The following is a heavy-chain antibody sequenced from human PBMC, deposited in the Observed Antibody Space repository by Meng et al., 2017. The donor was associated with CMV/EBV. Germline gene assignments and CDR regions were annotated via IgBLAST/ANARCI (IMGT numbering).Heavy chain of an antibody. CDR1: GFTFSSYS. Sequence: GESLKISCAASGFTFSSYSMNWVRQAPGKGLEWVSSISSSSSYIYYADSVKGRFTISRATAKNSLYLQMNSLRAEDTAVYYCARESEGPSQPFYSGYDLDYFDYWGQGTLVTVSS. J-gene: IGHJ4*02. CDR3: ARESEGPSQPFYSGYDLDYFDY. CDR2: ISSSSSYI. V-gene: IGHV3-21*01. D-gene: IGHD5-12*01.